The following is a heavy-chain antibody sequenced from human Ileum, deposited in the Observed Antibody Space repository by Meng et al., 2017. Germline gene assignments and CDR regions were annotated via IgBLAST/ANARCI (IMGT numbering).Heavy chain of an antibody. CDR1: GGSNSGGAYC. D-gene: IGHD3-22*01. CDR3: ARRPCYDGSAYYPAFEY. J-gene: IGHJ4*02. Sequence: QDQLQRSGPGQVKTSCAPSPTANVSGGSNSGGAYCCSWIGQHQGKGLEWIGEIHHGGSTNYNPSLKSRVVISIDNSKSQFSLELTSVTAADTAVYYCARRPCYDGSAYYPAFEYWGQGTLVTVSS. V-gene: IGHV4-31*03. CDR2: IHHGGST.